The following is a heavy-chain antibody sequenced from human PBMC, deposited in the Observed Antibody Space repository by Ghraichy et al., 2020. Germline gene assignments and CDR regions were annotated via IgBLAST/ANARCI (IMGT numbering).Heavy chain of an antibody. CDR3: ARDIINDSGDYGFVY. J-gene: IGHJ4*02. CDR1: GYTFTGYY. V-gene: IGHV1-2*02. D-gene: IGHD4-17*01. Sequence: ASVKVSCKASGYTFTGYYMHWVRQAPGQGLEWMGWINPNSGGTNYAQKFQGRVTMTRDTSISTAYMELSRLRSDDTAVYYCARDIINDSGDYGFVYWGQGTLVTVSS. CDR2: INPNSGGT.